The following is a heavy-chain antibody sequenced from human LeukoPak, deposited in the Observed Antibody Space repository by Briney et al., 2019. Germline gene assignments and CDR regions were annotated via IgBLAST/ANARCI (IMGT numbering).Heavy chain of an antibody. CDR3: ARVTQTDYDFDY. J-gene: IGHJ4*02. CDR1: GYTFTGYY. CDR2: IIPIFGTA. Sequence: SVKVSCKASGYTFTGYYMHWVRQAPGQGLEWMGGIIPIFGTANYAQKFQGRVTITADKSTSTAYMELSSLRSDDTAVYYCARVTQTDYDFDYWGQGTLVTVSS. V-gene: IGHV1-69*06. D-gene: IGHD4-17*01.